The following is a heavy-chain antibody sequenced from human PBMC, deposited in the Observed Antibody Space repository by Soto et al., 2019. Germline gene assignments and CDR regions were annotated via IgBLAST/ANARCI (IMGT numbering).Heavy chain of an antibody. Sequence: NPSETLSLTCAVYGGSFSGYYWSWIRQPPGKGLEWIGEINHSGSTNYNPSLKSRVTISVDTSKNQFSLKLSSVTAADTAVYYCARIFPYYDILTGRKKAYYYYYGMDVWGQGTTVTVSS. V-gene: IGHV4-34*01. CDR3: ARIFPYYDILTGRKKAYYYYYGMDV. J-gene: IGHJ6*02. CDR2: INHSGST. CDR1: GGSFSGYY. D-gene: IGHD3-9*01.